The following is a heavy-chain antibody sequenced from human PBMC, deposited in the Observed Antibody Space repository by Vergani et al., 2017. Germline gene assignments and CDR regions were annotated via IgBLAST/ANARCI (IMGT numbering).Heavy chain of an antibody. Sequence: QVQLVESGGGVVQPGGSLRLSCAASGFTFSSYGMHWVRQAPGKGLEWVAFIRYDGSNKYYADSVKGRFTISRDNAKNSLYLQMNSLRAEDTAVYYCARSVDTAMVPPLWGQGTLVTVSS. CDR2: IRYDGSNK. V-gene: IGHV3-30*02. J-gene: IGHJ4*02. CDR3: ARSVDTAMVPPL. D-gene: IGHD5-18*01. CDR1: GFTFSSYG.